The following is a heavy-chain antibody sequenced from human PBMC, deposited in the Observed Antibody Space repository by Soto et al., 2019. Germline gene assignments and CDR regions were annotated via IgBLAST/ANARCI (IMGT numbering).Heavy chain of an antibody. Sequence: PSETLSLTCSVSGGSISTVGHYWTWIRQPPGKGLEWIGSIYHTGSTYYSKSLRSRLTMSVYTSKSQFPLRLSSVTAADTAVYYCARATGTLRSRNCDYWGQGSLVTVSS. D-gene: IGHD1-1*01. J-gene: IGHJ4*02. CDR1: GGSISTVGHY. CDR2: IYHTGST. V-gene: IGHV4-31*03. CDR3: ARATGTLRSRNCDY.